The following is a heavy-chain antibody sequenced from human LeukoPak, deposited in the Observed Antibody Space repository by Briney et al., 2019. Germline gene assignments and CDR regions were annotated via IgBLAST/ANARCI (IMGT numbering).Heavy chain of an antibody. V-gene: IGHV3-11*04. CDR1: GFTFSDYY. Sequence: GGSLRLSCAASGFTFSDYYMSWIRQAPGKGLEWVSHISSSGSTIYYADSVKGRFTISRDNAKNSLYLQMDSLRAEDTAVYYCASAVMGDHDAFDIWGQGTMVTVSS. CDR3: ASAVMGDHDAFDI. D-gene: IGHD3-16*01. CDR2: ISSSGSTI. J-gene: IGHJ3*02.